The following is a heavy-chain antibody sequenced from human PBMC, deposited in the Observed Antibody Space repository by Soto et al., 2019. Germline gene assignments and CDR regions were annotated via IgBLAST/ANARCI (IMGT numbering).Heavy chain of an antibody. CDR2: IYYSGST. CDR3: ARDELVPAATSGVVDP. CDR1: GGSISSGDYY. D-gene: IGHD2-2*01. V-gene: IGHV4-30-4*01. J-gene: IGHJ5*02. Sequence: QVQLQESGPGLVKPSQTLSLTCTVSGGSISSGDYYWSWIRQPPGKGLEWIGYIYYSGSTYYNPSLKSRVTISVDTSKNQFSLKLSSVTAADTAVYYCARDELVPAATSGVVDPWGQGTLVTVSS.